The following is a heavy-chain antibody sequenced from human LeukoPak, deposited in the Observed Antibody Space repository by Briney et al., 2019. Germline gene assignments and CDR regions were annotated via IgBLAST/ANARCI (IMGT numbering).Heavy chain of an antibody. D-gene: IGHD6-19*01. Sequence: GGSLKLSCAASGFTFSGSAMHWVRQASGKGLEWVGRIRSKANSYATAYAASVKGRFTISRDDSKNTAYLQMNSLKTEDTAVYYCTVVIAVAGSWGQGTLVTVSS. CDR1: GFTFSGSA. CDR3: TVVIAVAGS. J-gene: IGHJ5*02. CDR2: IRSKANSYAT. V-gene: IGHV3-73*01.